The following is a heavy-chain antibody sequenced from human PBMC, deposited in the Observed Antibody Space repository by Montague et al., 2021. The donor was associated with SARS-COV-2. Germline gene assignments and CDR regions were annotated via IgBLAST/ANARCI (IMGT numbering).Heavy chain of an antibody. Sequence: TLSPTCTVSGGSISSGSYYWSWIRQPAGKGLEWIGRTSISGSTNYNPSLKSRVTISVDTSKNQFSLKLSSVTAADTAVYYCARDIAVAGLFDYWGQGTLVTVSS. CDR2: TSISGST. CDR1: GGSISSGSYY. V-gene: IGHV4-61*02. D-gene: IGHD6-19*01. CDR3: ARDIAVAGLFDY. J-gene: IGHJ4*02.